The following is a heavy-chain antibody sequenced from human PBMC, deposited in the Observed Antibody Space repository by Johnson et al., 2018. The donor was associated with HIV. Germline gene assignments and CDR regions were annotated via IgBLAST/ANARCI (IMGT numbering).Heavy chain of an antibody. CDR2: ISWNSGTI. J-gene: IGHJ3*02. CDR1: GFTFEDYA. V-gene: IGHV3-9*01. D-gene: IGHD3-22*01. CDR3: ARVGRYSDSSVYYTDAFDI. Sequence: VQLVESGGGLVQPGRSLRLSCVASGFTFEDYAMHWVRQAPGKGLEWVSGISWNSGTIGYADSVKGRFTISRDNAKNSLYLQMNSLRPEDTAFYYCARVGRYSDSSVYYTDAFDIWGQGTMVTVSS.